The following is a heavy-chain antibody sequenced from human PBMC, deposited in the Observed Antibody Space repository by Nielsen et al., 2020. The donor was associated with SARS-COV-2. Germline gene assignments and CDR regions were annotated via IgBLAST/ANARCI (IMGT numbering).Heavy chain of an antibody. D-gene: IGHD2/OR15-2a*01. CDR3: AKDTTTTFYYFDS. V-gene: IGHV3-23*01. Sequence: GESLKISCAASGFTFSSYAMSWVRQAPGKGLEWVSGIGGGGGRTNYADSVKGRFTISRDNSKNTLYLQMNSLRAEDTAIYYCAKDTTTTFYYFDSWGQGTLVTVSS. CDR2: IGGGGGRT. CDR1: GFTFSSYA. J-gene: IGHJ4*02.